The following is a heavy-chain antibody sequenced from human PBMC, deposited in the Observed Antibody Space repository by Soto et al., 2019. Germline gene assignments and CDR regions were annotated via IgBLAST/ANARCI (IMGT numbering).Heavy chain of an antibody. D-gene: IGHD3-10*01. CDR2: IWYDGTAT. V-gene: IGHV3-33*01. Sequence: QVQLVESGGGVVQPGRSLTLSCVASGFTLSNYGMHWVRQAPGKVLEWVAVIWYDGTATYSVDSVKGRFSISRDNAKNELFLELSSLRAEDTAVYYCARNVGSSGSSRSFDTWGQGTLVTVSS. CDR1: GFTLSNYG. CDR3: ARNVGSSGSSRSFDT. J-gene: IGHJ5*02.